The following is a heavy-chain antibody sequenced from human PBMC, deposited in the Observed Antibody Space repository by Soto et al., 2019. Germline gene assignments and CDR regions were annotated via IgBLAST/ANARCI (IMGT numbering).Heavy chain of an antibody. CDR2: ISTSGNTK. Sequence: QVQLVESGGGLVKPGGSLRLSCATSGFSFSDYYMTWIRQAPGKGLEWISYISTSGNTKYYADSLRGRFTVSWDKAKNSLYLQMDSLRPEDTAVYYCARGTWKKVVISGNRFDSWGQGTLVTVSS. J-gene: IGHJ4*02. D-gene: IGHD3-22*01. CDR3: ARGTWKKVVISGNRFDS. CDR1: GFSFSDYY. V-gene: IGHV3-11*01.